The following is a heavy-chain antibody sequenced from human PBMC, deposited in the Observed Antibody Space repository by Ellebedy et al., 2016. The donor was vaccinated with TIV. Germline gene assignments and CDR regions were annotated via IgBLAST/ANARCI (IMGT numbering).Heavy chain of an antibody. CDR1: GFTFSDYY. CDR2: ISSSSRYI. CDR3: ARGYGSGSYAMGH. V-gene: IGHV3-21*01. D-gene: IGHD3-10*01. Sequence: GESLKISCAASGFTFSDYYMSWVRQAPGKGLEWVSSISSSSRYIYYADSVKGRFTISRDNAKNSLYLQMNSLRAEDTAVYYCARGYGSGSYAMGHWGQGTLVTVSS. J-gene: IGHJ4*02.